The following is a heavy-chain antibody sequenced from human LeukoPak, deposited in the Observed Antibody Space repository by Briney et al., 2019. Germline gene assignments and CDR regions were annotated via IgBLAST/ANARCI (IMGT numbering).Heavy chain of an antibody. CDR3: AREMGIVGA. D-gene: IGHD1-26*01. Sequence: PGGSLRLSCAASGFTLGSYSMNWVRQAPGKGLEWVSYISSSSSTIYYADSVKGRFTISRDNAKNSLYLQMNSLRAEDTAVYYCAREMGIVGAWGQGTLVTVSS. CDR2: ISSSSSTI. V-gene: IGHV3-48*01. J-gene: IGHJ4*02. CDR1: GFTLGSYS.